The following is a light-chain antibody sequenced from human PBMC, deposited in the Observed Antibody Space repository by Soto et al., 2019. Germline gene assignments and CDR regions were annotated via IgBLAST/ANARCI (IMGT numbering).Light chain of an antibody. Sequence: QSALTQPASVSGSPGQSITISCTGTSSDVGAYNYVSWYQQHPGKAPKLIIYEVNNRPSGLSNRFSGSKSGNTASLTISGLQAEDEAGYYCSSYTDSGTLVFGSGTKLTVL. CDR1: SSDVGAYNY. CDR3: SSYTDSGTLV. CDR2: EVN. J-gene: IGLJ3*02. V-gene: IGLV2-14*01.